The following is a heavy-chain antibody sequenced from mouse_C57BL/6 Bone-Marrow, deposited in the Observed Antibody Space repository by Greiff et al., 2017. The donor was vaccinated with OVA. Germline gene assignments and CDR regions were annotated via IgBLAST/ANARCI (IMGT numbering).Heavy chain of an antibody. CDR2: IDPENGDT. CDR3: TRVVATYFDY. CDR1: GFNIKDDY. J-gene: IGHJ2*01. D-gene: IGHD1-1*01. V-gene: IGHV14-4*01. Sequence: EVKLQESGAELVRPGASVKLSCTASGFNIKDDYMHWVKQRPEQGLEWIGWIDPENGDTEYASKFQGKAPITADTSSNTAYLQLSSLTSEDTAVYYCTRVVATYFDYWGQGTTLTVSS.